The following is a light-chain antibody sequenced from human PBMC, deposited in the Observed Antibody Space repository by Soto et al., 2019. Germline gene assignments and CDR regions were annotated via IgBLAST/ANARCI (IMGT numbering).Light chain of an antibody. CDR3: QQGYSTPCT. Sequence: DIQMTQSPSSLSASVGDRVTITCRASQSISSYLHWYQQKPGKAPKLLIYAASNLQSGVPSRFSASGSGTDFTLTLNSLQPEDFATYYCQQGYSTPCTFGQGTKVHIK. CDR1: QSISSY. V-gene: IGKV1-39*01. CDR2: AAS. J-gene: IGKJ1*01.